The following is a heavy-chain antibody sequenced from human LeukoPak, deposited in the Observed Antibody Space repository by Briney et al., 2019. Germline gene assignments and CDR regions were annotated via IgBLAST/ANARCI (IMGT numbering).Heavy chain of an antibody. V-gene: IGHV3-23*01. CDR3: AKHKENYGDSCLDDS. D-gene: IGHD4-17*01. CDR1: GFTFSSFA. Sequence: GGSLRLSCAASGFTFSSFAMSWVRQAPGKGPEWVSAIRGSGGSTNYADSVKGRFTISRDNSKNMLYLQMNSLRAEDTAVYYCAKHKENYGDSCLDDSWGQGTLVTVSS. J-gene: IGHJ5*01. CDR2: IRGSGGST.